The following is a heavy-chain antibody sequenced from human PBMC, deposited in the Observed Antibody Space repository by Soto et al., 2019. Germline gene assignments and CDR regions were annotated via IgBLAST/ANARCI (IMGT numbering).Heavy chain of an antibody. J-gene: IGHJ4*02. V-gene: IGHV4-59*01. D-gene: IGHD3-10*01. Sequence: SETLSLTCTVSGGSISSYYWSWIRQPPGKGLEWIGYIYYSGSTNYNPSLKSRVTISVDTSKNQFSLKLSSVTAADTAVYYCARLEDYGSGSYYFDYWGQGTLVTVSS. CDR1: GGSISSYY. CDR3: ARLEDYGSGSYYFDY. CDR2: IYYSGST.